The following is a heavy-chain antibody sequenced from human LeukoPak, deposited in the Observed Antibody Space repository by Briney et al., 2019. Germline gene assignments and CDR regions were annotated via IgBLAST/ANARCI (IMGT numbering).Heavy chain of an antibody. D-gene: IGHD2-2*02. Sequence: SETLSLTCTVSGGSISSGGYYWSWIRQHPGKGLEWIVYIYYSGSTYYNPSLKSRVTISVDTSKNQFSLKLSSVTAADTAVYYCAREYCSSTSCHIDYWGQGTLVTVSS. CDR2: IYYSGST. V-gene: IGHV4-31*03. J-gene: IGHJ4*02. CDR1: GGSISSGGYY. CDR3: AREYCSSTSCHIDY.